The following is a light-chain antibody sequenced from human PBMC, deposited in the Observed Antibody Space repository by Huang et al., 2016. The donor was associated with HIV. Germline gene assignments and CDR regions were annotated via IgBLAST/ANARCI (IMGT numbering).Light chain of an antibody. V-gene: IGKV1-27*01. CDR3: QNYNSAPLT. CDR2: AAS. Sequence: DIQMTQSPSSLSASVGDRVTITCRANQDISSYLAWYQQKPGTIPKLLIYAASTWESGVPSRFSGSGSGTDFSLTISSLQPEDVAVYYCQNYNSAPLTFGGGTKVEI. J-gene: IGKJ4*01. CDR1: QDISSY.